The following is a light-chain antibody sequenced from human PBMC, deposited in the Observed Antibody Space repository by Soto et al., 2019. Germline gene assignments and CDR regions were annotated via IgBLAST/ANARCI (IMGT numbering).Light chain of an antibody. CDR2: ETN. J-gene: IGLJ1*01. CDR3: ETWDTSLSAGRV. CDR1: SSNIGNNY. Sequence: QSVLTQPPSVSAAPGQTVTISCSGSSSNIGNNYVSWYQHLPGAAPKLLIYETNRRPAGIPDRFSGSKSGTSATLAITGLQTADEADYYCETWDTSLSAGRVFGPGTSSPS. V-gene: IGLV1-51*02.